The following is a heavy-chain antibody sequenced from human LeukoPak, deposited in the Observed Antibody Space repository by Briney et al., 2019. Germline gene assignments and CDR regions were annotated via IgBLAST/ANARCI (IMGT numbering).Heavy chain of an antibody. CDR1: GGSISSGGYS. CDR3: ARVGPWDGDDNWSDP. D-gene: IGHD4-17*01. J-gene: IGHJ5*02. CDR2: IYHSGST. V-gene: IGHV4-30-2*01. Sequence: SQTLSLTCAVSGGSISSGGYSWSWIRQPPGKGLEWIGYIYHSGSTYYNPSLKSRVTISVDRSKNQFSLKLSSVTAADTAVYYCARVGPWDGDDNWSDPWGQGTLVTVSS.